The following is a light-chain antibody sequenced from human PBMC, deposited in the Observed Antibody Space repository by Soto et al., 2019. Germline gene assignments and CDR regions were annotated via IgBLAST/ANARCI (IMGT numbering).Light chain of an antibody. CDR2: GAS. J-gene: IGKJ5*01. V-gene: IGKV3-20*01. CDR3: RQYGSSPPVT. CDR1: QSVSSSY. Sequence: ENVLTQSPGPLSLSPGERATLSCRASQSVSSSYLAWYQQKPGQAPRLLIYGASSRATGSPDRFSGSGSGTDFTLTISRLEPEDFAMYYCRQYGSSPPVTFGQGTRLEIK.